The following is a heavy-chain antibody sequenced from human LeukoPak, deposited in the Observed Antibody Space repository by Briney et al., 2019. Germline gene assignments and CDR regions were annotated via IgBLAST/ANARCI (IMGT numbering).Heavy chain of an antibody. CDR1: GGTFSSYA. CDR2: IIPILGIA. J-gene: IGHJ6*02. Sequence: SVKVSCKASGGTFSSYAISWVRQAPGQGLEWMGRIIPILGIANYAQKFQGRVTITADKSTSTAYMELSSLRSEDTAVYYCARGGPYDYVWGSYRLHYYYGMDVWGQGTTVTVSS. V-gene: IGHV1-69*04. D-gene: IGHD3-16*02. CDR3: ARGGPYDYVWGSYRLHYYYGMDV.